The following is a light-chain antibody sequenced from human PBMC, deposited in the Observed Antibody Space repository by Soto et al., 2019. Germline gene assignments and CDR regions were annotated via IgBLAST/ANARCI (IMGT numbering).Light chain of an antibody. V-gene: IGKV3-15*01. CDR3: QQYNNWPPM. Sequence: EIVMTQSPATLFVSTGDVPTLSCRASQSVGSNLAWYQQKPGQPPRLLISGASTRATGIPARFSGSGSGTEFTLTISSLQSEDFAVYYCQQYNNWPPMFGQGTKVDIK. CDR2: GAS. J-gene: IGKJ1*01. CDR1: QSVGSN.